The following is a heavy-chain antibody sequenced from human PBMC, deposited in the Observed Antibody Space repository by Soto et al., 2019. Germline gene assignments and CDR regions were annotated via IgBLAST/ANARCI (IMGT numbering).Heavy chain of an antibody. CDR2: IYPDDSDA. CDR1: GYRFSNYW. Sequence: GESLKISCKASGYRFSNYWIAWVRQMPGKGLEWMGIIYPDDSDARYSPSFEGQVTISADKTINTAYVQWSSLQASDTAMYYCARHPTLGVLSRLDVWGQGTTVTVSS. D-gene: IGHD3-16*02. J-gene: IGHJ6*02. CDR3: ARHPTLGVLSRLDV. V-gene: IGHV5-51*01.